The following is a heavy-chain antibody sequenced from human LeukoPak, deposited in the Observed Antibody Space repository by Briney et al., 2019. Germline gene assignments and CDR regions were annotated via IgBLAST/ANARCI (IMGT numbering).Heavy chain of an antibody. V-gene: IGHV3-30-3*01. Sequence: PGRSLRLSCAACGFTFSTYAMHWVRQAPGKGLEWVAVISYDGTTKYHADSVKGRFTISRDNSKNTLYLQMNTLRAEDTAVYYCARVRIVGSTYDAFDIWGQGTMVTVSS. CDR2: ISYDGTTK. CDR3: ARVRIVGSTYDAFDI. D-gene: IGHD1-26*01. J-gene: IGHJ3*02. CDR1: GFTFSTYA.